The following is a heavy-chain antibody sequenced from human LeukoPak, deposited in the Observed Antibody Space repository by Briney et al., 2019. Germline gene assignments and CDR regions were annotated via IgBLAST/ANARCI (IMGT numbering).Heavy chain of an antibody. CDR3: ASRRYYFDY. CDR2: IKQDGSEK. V-gene: IGHV3-7*01. CDR1: GFTFSSYW. J-gene: IGHJ4*02. Sequence: GGSLRLSCAASGFTFSSYWMSWVRQPPGKGLEWVANIKQDGSEKYYVDSVKGRFTISRENAKNSLYLQENSLRAEDTAVYYCASRRYYFDYWGQGTLVTVSS.